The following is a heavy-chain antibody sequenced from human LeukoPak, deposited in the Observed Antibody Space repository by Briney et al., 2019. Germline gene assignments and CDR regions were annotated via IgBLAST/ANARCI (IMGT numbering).Heavy chain of an antibody. V-gene: IGHV4-38-2*02. Sequence: SETLSLTCTVSGYSISSGYYWGWIRQPPGKGLEWIGSIYHSGSTYYNSSLKSRVTISVDTSKNQFSLKLSSVTAADTAVYYCARVGGIAVAGFDYWGQGTLVTVSS. CDR1: GYSISSGYY. CDR3: ARVGGIAVAGFDY. D-gene: IGHD6-19*01. CDR2: IYHSGST. J-gene: IGHJ4*02.